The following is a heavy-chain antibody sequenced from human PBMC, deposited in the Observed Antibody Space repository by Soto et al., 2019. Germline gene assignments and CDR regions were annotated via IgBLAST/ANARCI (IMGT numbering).Heavy chain of an antibody. CDR3: ASHGIIGTWVYYYGMDV. Sequence: QVQLVQSGAEVKKPGSSVKVSCKASGGTFSSYAISWVRQAPGQGLEWMGGIIPIFGTANYAQKFQGRVTITADESTSTAYMELSSLRSEDTAVYYCASHGIIGTWVYYYGMDVWGQGTTVTVSS. D-gene: IGHD1-7*01. CDR1: GGTFSSYA. CDR2: IIPIFGTA. J-gene: IGHJ6*02. V-gene: IGHV1-69*12.